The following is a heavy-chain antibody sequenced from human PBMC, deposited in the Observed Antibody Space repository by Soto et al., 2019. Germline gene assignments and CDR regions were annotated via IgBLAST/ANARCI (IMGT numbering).Heavy chain of an antibody. D-gene: IGHD6-19*01. Sequence: PSETLSLTCTVSGGSISSSSYYWGWIRQPPGKGLEWIGSIYYSGSTYYNPSLKSRVTISVDTSKNQFSLKLSSVTAADTAVYYCARGYPIYSSGWYRPFDYWGQGTLVTVSS. CDR2: IYYSGST. J-gene: IGHJ4*02. CDR1: GGSISSSSYY. CDR3: ARGYPIYSSGWYRPFDY. V-gene: IGHV4-39*01.